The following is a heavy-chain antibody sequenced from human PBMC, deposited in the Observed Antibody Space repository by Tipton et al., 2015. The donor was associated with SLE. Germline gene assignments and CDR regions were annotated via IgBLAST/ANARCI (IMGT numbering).Heavy chain of an antibody. CDR2: IYHSGST. CDR3: ARFRIAATDY. Sequence: TLSLTCAVSGGSISSGGYSWSWIRQPPGKGLEWIGYIYHSGSTYYNPSLKSRVTISVDTSKNQFSLKLSSVTAADTAVYYCARFRIAATDYWGQGTLVTVSS. J-gene: IGHJ4*02. V-gene: IGHV4-30-2*01. CDR1: GGSISSGGYS. D-gene: IGHD6-6*01.